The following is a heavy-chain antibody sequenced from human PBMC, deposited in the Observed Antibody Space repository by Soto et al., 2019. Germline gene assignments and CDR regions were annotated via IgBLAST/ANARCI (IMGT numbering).Heavy chain of an antibody. Sequence: QVQLVQSGAEVKKPGASVKVSCKASGYTFTTYGISWIRQAPGQGLEWMGWISPYDGNTNYAQKVQDRVTMTTDTSTNTAYMELRSLRSDATALYYGATSYDSGFDPWGQGTMVSVAS. CDR3: ATSYDSGFDP. CDR2: ISPYDGNT. V-gene: IGHV1-18*01. D-gene: IGHD5-12*01. CDR1: GYTFTTYG. J-gene: IGHJ5*02.